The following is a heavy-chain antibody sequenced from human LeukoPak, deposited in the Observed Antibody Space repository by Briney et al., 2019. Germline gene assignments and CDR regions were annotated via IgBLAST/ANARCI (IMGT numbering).Heavy chain of an antibody. CDR2: INSDGSST. D-gene: IGHD5-24*01. J-gene: IGHJ4*02. CDR1: GFTFSSYW. V-gene: IGHV3-74*01. CDR3: ATEMAAMVY. Sequence: GRSLRLSCAASGFTFSSYWMHWVRHAPGKGLVWVSHINSDGSSTIYADSVKGRFTISRDNAKNTLYLQMNSLRAEDTAVYYCATEMAAMVYWGQGTLVTVSS.